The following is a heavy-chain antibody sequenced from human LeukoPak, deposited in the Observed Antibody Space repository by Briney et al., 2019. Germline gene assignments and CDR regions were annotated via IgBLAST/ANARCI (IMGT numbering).Heavy chain of an antibody. V-gene: IGHV3-21*01. J-gene: IGHJ4*02. CDR2: ISSSSSYI. D-gene: IGHD2-15*01. CDR3: ARGTLGYCSGGSCYSFDY. Sequence: GGSLRLPCAASGFTFSSYSMNWVRQAPGKGLEWVSSISSSSSYIYYADSVKGRFTISRDNAKNSLYLQMNSLRAEDTAVYYCARGTLGYCSGGSCYSFDYWGQGTLVTVSS. CDR1: GFTFSSYS.